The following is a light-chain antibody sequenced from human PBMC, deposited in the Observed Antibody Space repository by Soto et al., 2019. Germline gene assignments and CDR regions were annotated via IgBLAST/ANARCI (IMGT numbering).Light chain of an antibody. CDR3: SAYISRTFVV. J-gene: IGLJ2*01. V-gene: IGLV2-14*01. CDR2: DVT. Sequence: QSALTQPASVSGSPGQSITISCTGTSGDVGGYNYVSWYQRHPGKAPKLIIYDVTNRPSGVSDRFSGFKSGNTASLTISGLGDEDEGDYYCSAYISRTFVVFGGGTKLTVL. CDR1: SGDVGGYNY.